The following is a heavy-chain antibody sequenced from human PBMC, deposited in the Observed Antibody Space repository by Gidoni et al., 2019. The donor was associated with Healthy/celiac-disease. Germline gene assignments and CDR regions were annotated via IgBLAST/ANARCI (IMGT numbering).Heavy chain of an antibody. CDR3: ARLYYDSRGYDY. Sequence: EVQLVESGGGLAQPGGSRRPPCAASGFSFSTSAMNWVRQAPGKGLEWVSYISSSSTTIYYADSVKGRFTISRDNAKNSLYLQMNSLRDEDTAVYYCARLYYDSRGYDYWGQGTLVTVSS. D-gene: IGHD3-22*01. CDR2: ISSSSTTI. J-gene: IGHJ4*02. V-gene: IGHV3-48*02. CDR1: GFSFSTSA.